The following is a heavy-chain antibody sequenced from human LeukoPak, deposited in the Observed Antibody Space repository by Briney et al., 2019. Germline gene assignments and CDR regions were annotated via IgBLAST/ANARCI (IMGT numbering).Heavy chain of an antibody. CDR1: GFTLSSFW. Sequence: GGSLRLSCAASGFTLSSFWMHWVRQAPGKGLEWVSAISGSGGSTYYADSVKGRFTISRDNSKNTLYLQMNSLRAEDTAVYYCAKDRYSGSYWDYWGQGTLVTVSS. J-gene: IGHJ4*02. D-gene: IGHD1-26*01. CDR3: AKDRYSGSYWDY. V-gene: IGHV3-23*01. CDR2: ISGSGGST.